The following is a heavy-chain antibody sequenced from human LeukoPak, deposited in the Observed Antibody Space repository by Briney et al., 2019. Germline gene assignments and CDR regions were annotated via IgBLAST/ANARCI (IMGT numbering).Heavy chain of an antibody. CDR2: FDPEDGET. D-gene: IGHD3-22*01. CDR1: GYTLTELS. J-gene: IGHJ4*02. Sequence: ASVKVSCKVSGYTLTELSMHWVRQAPGKGLEWMGGFDPEDGETIYAQKFQGRVTMTEGTSTDTAYMELSSLRSEDTAVYYCATGRYYYDSSGYQRDYWGQGTLVTVSS. CDR3: ATGRYYYDSSGYQRDY. V-gene: IGHV1-24*01.